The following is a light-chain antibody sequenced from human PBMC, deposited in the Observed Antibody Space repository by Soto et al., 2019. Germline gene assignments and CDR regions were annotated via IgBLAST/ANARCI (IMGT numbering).Light chain of an antibody. CDR3: QEYDKWPPGKT. Sequence: EIELTQSPATLSVSPGERATLSCRASQSVSTGLAWFQQKPGQAPRLLVYGASTRATGIPARFSGSGSGTEFTLTISSLQSEDSAVYYCQEYDKWPPGKTFGQGTKVDIK. CDR1: QSVSTG. CDR2: GAS. J-gene: IGKJ1*01. V-gene: IGKV3-15*01.